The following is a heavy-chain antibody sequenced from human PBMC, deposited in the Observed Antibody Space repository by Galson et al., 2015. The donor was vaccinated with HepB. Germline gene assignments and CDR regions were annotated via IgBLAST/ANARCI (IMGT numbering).Heavy chain of an antibody. J-gene: IGHJ4*02. CDR1: GFTFSRYS. CDR3: ATDEGGPHS. CDR2: ISSSSHTI. D-gene: IGHD1-26*01. Sequence: SLRLSCAASGFTFSRYSMNWVRQAPGKGLEWISYISSSSHTIYYADSVKGRFTISRDNAKNSLYLQMNSLRAEDTAVYYCATDEGGPHSWGQGTLVTVSS. V-gene: IGHV3-48*04.